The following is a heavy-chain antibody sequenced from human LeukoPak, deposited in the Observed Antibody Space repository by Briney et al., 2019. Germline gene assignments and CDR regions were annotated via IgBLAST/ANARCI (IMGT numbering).Heavy chain of an antibody. D-gene: IGHD6-13*01. V-gene: IGHV5-51*01. Sequence: PGESLKISCKGSGYIFTSYWIGWVRQMPGKGLEWMGVIYPGDSNTRYCPSFQGQVTISANQSITTAYLQWSSLKASDTAMYYCARSIAAAVHYFDYWGQGTLVTVSS. CDR3: ARSIAAAVHYFDY. CDR1: GYIFTSYW. CDR2: IYPGDSNT. J-gene: IGHJ4*02.